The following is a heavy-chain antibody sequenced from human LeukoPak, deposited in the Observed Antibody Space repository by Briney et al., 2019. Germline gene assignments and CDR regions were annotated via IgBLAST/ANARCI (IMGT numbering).Heavy chain of an antibody. D-gene: IGHD3-22*01. J-gene: IGHJ3*02. CDR2: IYHSGST. CDR3: ARDGHYYDSSGYYYVDAFDI. Sequence: SGTLSLTCAVSGGSISSGGYSWSWIRQPPGKGLEWIGYIYHSGSTYYNPSLKSRVTISVDRSKNQFSLKLSSVTAADTAVYYCARDGHYYDSSGYYYVDAFDIWGQGTMVTVSS. CDR1: GGSISSGGYS. V-gene: IGHV4-30-2*01.